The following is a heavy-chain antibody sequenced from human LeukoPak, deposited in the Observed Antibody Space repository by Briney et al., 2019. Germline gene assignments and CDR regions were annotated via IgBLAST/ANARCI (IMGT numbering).Heavy chain of an antibody. J-gene: IGHJ5*02. CDR2: INPSGGST. D-gene: IGHD3-22*01. V-gene: IGHV1-46*01. CDR3: ARDADDSSGYPGWFDP. Sequence: ASVKVSCKASGYTFTSYYMHWVRQARGQGLEWMGIINPSGGSTSYAQKFQGRVTMTRDTSTSTVYMELSSLRSEDTAVYYCARDADDSSGYPGWFDPWGQGTLVTVSS. CDR1: GYTFTSYY.